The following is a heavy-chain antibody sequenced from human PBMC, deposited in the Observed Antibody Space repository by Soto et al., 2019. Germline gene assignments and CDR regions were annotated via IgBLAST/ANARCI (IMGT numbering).Heavy chain of an antibody. CDR1: GYTFSSYG. V-gene: IGHV1-18*01. J-gene: IGHJ4*02. Sequence: ASVKVSCKASGYTFSSYGISWVRQAPGQGLEWMGWISAYNGNTNYAQKLQGRVTMTTDTSTSTAYMELRSLRSDDTAVYYCARDKGDGSGSYYGYWGQGTLVTVSS. CDR3: ARDKGDGSGSYYGY. D-gene: IGHD3-10*01. CDR2: ISAYNGNT.